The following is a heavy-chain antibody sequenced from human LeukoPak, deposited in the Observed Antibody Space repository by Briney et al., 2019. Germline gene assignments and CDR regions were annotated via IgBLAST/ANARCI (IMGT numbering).Heavy chain of an antibody. CDR1: GFTFSHYE. D-gene: IGHD3-10*01. J-gene: IGHJ4*02. CDR3: ARVTGYLGSGNYFFDY. Sequence: PGGSLRLSCTASGFTFSHYEMNCLRQAPGKGLEWVSFINKSGSTTYYAGSVEGRFTITRDNAKNSLYLQMNGLRAEDTAVYHCARVTGYLGSGNYFFDYWGQGTLVTVSS. CDR2: INKSGSTT. V-gene: IGHV3-48*03.